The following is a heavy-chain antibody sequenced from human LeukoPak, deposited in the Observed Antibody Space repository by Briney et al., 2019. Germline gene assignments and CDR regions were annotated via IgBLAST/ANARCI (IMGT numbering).Heavy chain of an antibody. CDR2: IRYDGGNT. CDR1: GFIFSNYA. CDR3: TKEGLPSGSSWSAWFDP. D-gene: IGHD3-10*01. V-gene: IGHV3-30*02. Sequence: PGGSLRLSCAASGFIFSNYAMQWVRQAPGMGLEWVAFIRYDGGNTYYADSVKGRFTISRDNAKNSLYLQMNSLRAEDTAVYYCTKEGLPSGSSWSAWFDPWGQGTLVTVSS. J-gene: IGHJ5*02.